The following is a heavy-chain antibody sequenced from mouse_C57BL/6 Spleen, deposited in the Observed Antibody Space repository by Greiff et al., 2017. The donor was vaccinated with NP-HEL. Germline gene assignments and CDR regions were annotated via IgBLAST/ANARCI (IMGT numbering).Heavy chain of an antibody. D-gene: IGHD2-2*01. CDR3: ARGYYGYDNYFDY. CDR1: GFTFSDYY. Sequence: EVKLMESEGGLVQPGSSMKLSCTASGFTFSDYYMAWVRQVPEKGLEWVANINYDGSSTYYLDSLKSRFIISRDNAKNILYLQMSSLKSEDTATYYCARGYYGYDNYFDYWGQGTTLTVSS. J-gene: IGHJ2*01. CDR2: INYDGSST. V-gene: IGHV5-16*01.